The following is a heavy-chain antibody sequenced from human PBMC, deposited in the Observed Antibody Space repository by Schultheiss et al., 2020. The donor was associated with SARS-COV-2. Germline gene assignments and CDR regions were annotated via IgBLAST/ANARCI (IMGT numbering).Heavy chain of an antibody. D-gene: IGHD1-7*01. V-gene: IGHV1-8*01. CDR3: ARELELRNLYY. CDR2: MNPNSGNT. Sequence: ASVKVSCKASGYTFTSYDINWVRQATGQGLEWMGWMNPNSGNTGYAQKFQGRVTMTRDTSITTAYLELSRLRSDDTADDTAVYYCARELELRNLYYWGQGTLVTVAS. CDR1: GYTFTSYD. J-gene: IGHJ4*02.